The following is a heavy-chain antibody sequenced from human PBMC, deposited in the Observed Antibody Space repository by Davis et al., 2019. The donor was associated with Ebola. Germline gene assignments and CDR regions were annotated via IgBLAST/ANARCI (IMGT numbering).Heavy chain of an antibody. Sequence: KVSCKGSGYSFTSYWIGWVRQMPGKGLEWMGIIYPGDSDTRYSPSFQGQVTISVDKSISTAYLQWSSLKASDTAMYYCARHGGSGSYQGGIYYYYYGMDVWGQGTTVTVSS. D-gene: IGHD3-10*01. J-gene: IGHJ6*02. CDR3: ARHGGSGSYQGGIYYYYYGMDV. CDR2: IYPGDSDT. V-gene: IGHV5-51*01. CDR1: GYSFTSYW.